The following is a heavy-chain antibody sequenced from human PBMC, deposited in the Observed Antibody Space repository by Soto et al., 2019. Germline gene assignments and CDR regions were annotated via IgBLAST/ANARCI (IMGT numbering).Heavy chain of an antibody. D-gene: IGHD3-3*01. Sequence: QVQLVQSGAEVKKPGASVKVSCKVSGYTLTELSMHWVRQAPGKGREWMGGFDPGDGETIYAQKFQGRVTMTEDTSTDTAYMELSSLRSEDTAVYYCATDLDTIFGVVITPSGHNWFDPWGQGTLVTVSS. CDR1: GYTLTELS. V-gene: IGHV1-24*01. J-gene: IGHJ5*02. CDR3: ATDLDTIFGVVITPSGHNWFDP. CDR2: FDPGDGET.